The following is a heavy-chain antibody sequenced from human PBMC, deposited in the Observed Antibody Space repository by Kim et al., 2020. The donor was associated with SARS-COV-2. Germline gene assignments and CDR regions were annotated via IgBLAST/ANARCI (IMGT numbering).Heavy chain of an antibody. CDR3: ANLPRGQQTSAEYFQH. D-gene: IGHD6-13*01. Sequence: SGKGRFTNSRDNSKNTPYLQMNSLRAEDTAVYYCANLPRGQQTSAEYFQHWGQGTLVTVSS. V-gene: IGHV3-23*01. J-gene: IGHJ1*01.